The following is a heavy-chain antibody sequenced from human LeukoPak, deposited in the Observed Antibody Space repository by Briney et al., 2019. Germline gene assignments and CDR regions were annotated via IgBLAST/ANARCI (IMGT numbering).Heavy chain of an antibody. CDR2: SYSSETS. CDR1: GFTVSGTY. CDR3: AKGWFGETLHGPHDY. D-gene: IGHD3-10*01. J-gene: IGHJ4*02. Sequence: GGSLRLSCPASGFTVSGTYLHWVRQAPGQVLEWVAGSYSSETSYHPDSVKGRFTISRDNSKSILFLQMNTLTDEDTAVYYWAKGWFGETLHGPHDYWGQGALVTVSS. V-gene: IGHV3-53*01.